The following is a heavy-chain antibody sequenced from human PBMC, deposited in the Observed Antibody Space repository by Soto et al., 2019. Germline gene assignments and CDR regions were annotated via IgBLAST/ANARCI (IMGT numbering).Heavy chain of an antibody. J-gene: IGHJ3*02. CDR1: SGSINTYY. CDR2: ISYSGNT. D-gene: IGHD3-22*01. V-gene: IGHV4-59*01. Sequence: SETLSLTCIVSSGSINTYYWSWIRQPPGKGLEWIGYISYSGNTNYNPSLESRVTMSVDTSKNLFSLKLSSVTAADTAVYYCARQQYTVVTAFEIWGQGTRVTV. CDR3: ARQQYTVVTAFEI.